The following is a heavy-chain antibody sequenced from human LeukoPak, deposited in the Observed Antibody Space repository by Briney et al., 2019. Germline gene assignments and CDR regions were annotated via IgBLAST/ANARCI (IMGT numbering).Heavy chain of an antibody. V-gene: IGHV4-39*07. CDR2: IYYSGST. CDR1: GGSISSSSYY. J-gene: IGHJ6*03. CDR3: ARGVWGYVDNYYYYYMDV. D-gene: IGHD5-12*01. Sequence: SETLSLTCTVSGGSISSSSYYWGWIRQPPGKGLEWIGSIYYSGSTYYNPSLKSRVTISVDTSKNQFSLKLSSVTAADTAVYYCARGVWGYVDNYYYYYMDVWGKGTTVTVSS.